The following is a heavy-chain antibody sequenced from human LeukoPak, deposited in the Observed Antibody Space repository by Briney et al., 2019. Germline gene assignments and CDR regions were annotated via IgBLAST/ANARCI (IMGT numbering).Heavy chain of an antibody. J-gene: IGHJ3*02. V-gene: IGHV3-30*03. CDR2: ISHDGSNK. CDR1: GFTFSNYG. Sequence: GRSLRLSCAASGFTFSNYGMHWVRQAPGKGLEWVAVISHDGSNKYYADSVKGRFTISRDNSKNTLYLQMNSLRGEDTAVYYCARARVGCTNYAFDIWGQGTMVTVAP. CDR3: ARARVGCTNYAFDI. D-gene: IGHD2-8*01.